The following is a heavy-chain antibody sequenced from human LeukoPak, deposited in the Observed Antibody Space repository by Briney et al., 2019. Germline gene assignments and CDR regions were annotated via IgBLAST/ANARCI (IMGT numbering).Heavy chain of an antibody. D-gene: IGHD3-10*01. J-gene: IGHJ4*02. V-gene: IGHV3-49*04. CDR2: IRSKAYGGTT. CDR1: GFTFGDYA. CDR3: TRDITMVRGVMTSYYFDY. Sequence: GGSLRLSSTASGFTFGDYAMSWVRQAPGKGLEWVGFIRSKAYGGTTEYAASVKGRFTISRDDSKSIAYLQMNSLKTEDTAVYYCTRDITMVRGVMTSYYFDYWGQGTLVTVSS.